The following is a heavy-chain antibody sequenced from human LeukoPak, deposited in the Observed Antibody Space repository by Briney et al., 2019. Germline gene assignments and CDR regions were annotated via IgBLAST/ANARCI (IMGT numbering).Heavy chain of an antibody. D-gene: IGHD2-2*02. J-gene: IGHJ6*03. CDR3: ARHGNCSSTSCYIYYYYYMDV. CDR1: GGSISSSSYY. CDR2: IYYRGST. V-gene: IGHV4-39*01. Sequence: SETLSLTCTVSGGSISSSSYYWGWIRQPPGKGLEWIGSIYYRGSTYYNPSLKNRVTISVDTSKNQFSLKLSSVTAADTAVYYCARHGNCSSTSCYIYYYYYMDVWGKGTTVTVSS.